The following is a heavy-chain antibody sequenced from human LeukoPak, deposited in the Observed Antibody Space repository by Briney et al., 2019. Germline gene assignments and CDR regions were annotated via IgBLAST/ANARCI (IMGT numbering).Heavy chain of an antibody. CDR3: TRELEVDDAFDI. Sequence: PGGSLRLSCAASGFTFSSYTLNWVRQAPGKGLEWVSSISSSSSYIYYADSVKGRFTISRDNAKNSLYLQMNSLRAEDTAVYYCTRELEVDDAFDIWGQGTMVTVSS. J-gene: IGHJ3*02. D-gene: IGHD3-22*01. CDR1: GFTFSSYT. V-gene: IGHV3-21*01. CDR2: ISSSSSYI.